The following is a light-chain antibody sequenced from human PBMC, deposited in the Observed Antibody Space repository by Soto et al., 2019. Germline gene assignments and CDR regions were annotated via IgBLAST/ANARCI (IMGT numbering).Light chain of an antibody. CDR2: DAS. CDR1: QSLSKY. CDR3: QQRSNWPLP. V-gene: IGKV3-11*01. J-gene: IGKJ4*01. Sequence: EIVLTQSPATLSLSPGERATVSRRANQSLSKYLVWYQQKPGQAPRLLIYDASNRATGIPDRFSGSGSGTDFTLTLSSLEPEDVAVYYCQQRSNWPLPVGGGTKVESK.